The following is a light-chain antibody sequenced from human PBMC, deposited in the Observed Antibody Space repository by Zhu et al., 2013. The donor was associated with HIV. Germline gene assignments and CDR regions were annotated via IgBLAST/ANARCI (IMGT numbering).Light chain of an antibody. CDR3: QQSGGYPLT. V-gene: IGKV1-33*01. J-gene: IGKJ3*01. Sequence: DIQMTQSPSTVSASVGDRVTITCQASQDISNYLNWYQQKPGKAPKLLIYDASNLETGVPSRFSGSGSGTEFILTISSLQPDDFATYYCQQSGGYPLTFGPGTKLDVE. CDR1: QDISNY. CDR2: DAS.